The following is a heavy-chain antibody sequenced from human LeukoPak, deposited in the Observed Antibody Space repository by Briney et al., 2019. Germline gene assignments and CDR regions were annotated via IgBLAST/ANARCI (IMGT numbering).Heavy chain of an antibody. CDR2: MKGDGSHI. CDR1: GFTFGNFW. Sequence: GGSLRLSCAASGFTFGNFWMSWVRQAPGRGLQWVASMKGDGSHIYYVDSVKGRFTISRDNAKNSLYLQMNSLRAEDTAVYYCARRPYSSGWYPAFDIWGQGTMVTVSS. D-gene: IGHD6-19*01. J-gene: IGHJ3*02. CDR3: ARRPYSSGWYPAFDI. V-gene: IGHV3-7*01.